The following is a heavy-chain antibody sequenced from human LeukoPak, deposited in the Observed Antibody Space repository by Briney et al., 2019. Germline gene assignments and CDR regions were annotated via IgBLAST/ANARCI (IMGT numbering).Heavy chain of an antibody. CDR1: GFTFSNYW. CDR3: ARARYSDF. V-gene: IGHV3-7*01. CDR2: IKEDGSEK. Sequence: GESLRLSCVASGFTFSNYWMTWVRQAPGKGLEWVANIKEDGSEKNYADSVKGRFTISRDNAKNSLYLQMNSLRGEDTAVYYCARARYSDFWGQGTLVTVSS. J-gene: IGHJ4*02.